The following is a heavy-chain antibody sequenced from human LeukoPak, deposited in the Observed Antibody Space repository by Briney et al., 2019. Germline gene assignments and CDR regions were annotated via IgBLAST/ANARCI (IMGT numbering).Heavy chain of an antibody. V-gene: IGHV3-43*02. CDR3: AKGSSSGWPYFFDY. CDR2: ISGDGGST. D-gene: IGHD6-19*01. J-gene: IGHJ4*02. CDR1: GFTFDDYA. Sequence: GGSLRLSCAASGFTFDDYAMHWVRQAPGKGLEWVSLISGDGGSTYYADSVKGRFTISRDNSKTTLYLQMNSLRAEDTAVYYCAKGSSSGWPYFFDYWGQGTLVTVSS.